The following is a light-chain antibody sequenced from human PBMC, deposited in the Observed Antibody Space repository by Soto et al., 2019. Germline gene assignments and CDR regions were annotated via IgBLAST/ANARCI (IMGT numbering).Light chain of an antibody. V-gene: IGLV2-8*01. CDR1: SSDIGGYNY. J-gene: IGLJ1*01. Sequence: QSVLTQPPSASGSPGQSVTISCTGTSSDIGGYNYVSWYQQHPGKAPKLMIYEVIKRPSGVPDRFSGSRSGNTASLTVSGLQAEDEADYYCSSYTSDSSYVFGSGTKVTVL. CDR2: EVI. CDR3: SSYTSDSSYV.